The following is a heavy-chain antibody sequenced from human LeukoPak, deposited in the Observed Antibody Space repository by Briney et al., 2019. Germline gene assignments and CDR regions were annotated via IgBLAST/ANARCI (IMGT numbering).Heavy chain of an antibody. CDR3: ARDADYYDSSGYVDY. Sequence: PGGSLRLSCAASGFTFSDHYMDWVRQAPGKGLEWVGRTRNKANNYTTEYAASVKGRFTISRDDSKNSLYLQMNSLKTEDTAVYYCARDADYYDSSGYVDYWGQGTLVTVSS. CDR1: GFTFSDHY. CDR2: TRNKANNYTT. J-gene: IGHJ4*02. V-gene: IGHV3-72*01. D-gene: IGHD3-22*01.